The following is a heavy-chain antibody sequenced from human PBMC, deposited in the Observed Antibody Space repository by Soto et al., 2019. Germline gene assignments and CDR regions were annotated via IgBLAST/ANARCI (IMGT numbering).Heavy chain of an antibody. CDR1: GFTFSSYG. J-gene: IGHJ1*01. CDR2: ISGRGDSS. V-gene: IGHV3-23*01. CDR3: ANAYCSSTSCRAEYFQH. D-gene: IGHD2-2*01. Sequence: GGSLRLSCAASGFTFSSYGMSWVRQAPGEGLEWVSAISGRGDSSYYADSVKGRFTISRDNSKNTLYLQMNSLRAEDTAVYYCANAYCSSTSCRAEYFQHWGQGTLVTVSS.